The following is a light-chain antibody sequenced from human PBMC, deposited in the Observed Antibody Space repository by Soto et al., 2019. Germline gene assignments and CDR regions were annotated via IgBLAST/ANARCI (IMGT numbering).Light chain of an antibody. Sequence: DIQMTQSPSTLSASVGDRFTITCRASQSISSWLAWYQQKPGKAPKLLIYKASSLESGVPSRFSGSASGTEFTLTISSLQPDDFATYYCQQYNSYPWTFGQGTKVDIK. V-gene: IGKV1-5*03. CDR1: QSISSW. CDR2: KAS. CDR3: QQYNSYPWT. J-gene: IGKJ1*01.